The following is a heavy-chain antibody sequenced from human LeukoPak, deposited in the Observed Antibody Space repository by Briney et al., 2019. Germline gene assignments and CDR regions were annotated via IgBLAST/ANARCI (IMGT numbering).Heavy chain of an antibody. V-gene: IGHV4-34*01. CDR2: INHSGST. CDR1: GGSFSGYY. Sequence: PSETLSLTCAVYGGSFSGYYWSWIRQPPGKGLEWIGEINHSGSTYYNPSLKSRVTISVDRSKNQFSLKLSSVTAADTAVYYCARQYYYYMDVWGKGTTVTVSS. J-gene: IGHJ6*03. CDR3: ARQYYYYMDV.